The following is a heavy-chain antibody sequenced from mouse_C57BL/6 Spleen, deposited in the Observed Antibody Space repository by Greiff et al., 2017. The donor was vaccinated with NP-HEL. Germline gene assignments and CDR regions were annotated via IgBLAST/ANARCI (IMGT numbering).Heavy chain of an antibody. CDR3: VRQDYSNYDV. Sequence: GGGLVQPKGSLKLSCAASGFSFNTYAMNWVRQAPGKGLEWVARIRSKSNNYATYYADSVKDRFTISRDDSESMLYLQMNNLKTEDTAMYYCVRQDYSNYDVWGTGTTVTVSS. D-gene: IGHD2-5*01. J-gene: IGHJ1*03. CDR2: IRSKSNNYAT. V-gene: IGHV10-1*01. CDR1: GFSFNTYA.